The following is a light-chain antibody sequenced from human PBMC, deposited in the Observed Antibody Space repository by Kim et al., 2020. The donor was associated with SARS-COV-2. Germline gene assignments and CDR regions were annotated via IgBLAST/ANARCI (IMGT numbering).Light chain of an antibody. J-gene: IGKJ5*01. Sequence: ASVGDRVTITCQASQDISNYLNWYQQKPGKAPNLLIYDASNLETGVPSRFSGSGSGTDFTFTISSVQPEDFATYFCLQHSTYPITFGQGTRLEIK. CDR3: LQHSTYPIT. V-gene: IGKV1-33*01. CDR2: DAS. CDR1: QDISNY.